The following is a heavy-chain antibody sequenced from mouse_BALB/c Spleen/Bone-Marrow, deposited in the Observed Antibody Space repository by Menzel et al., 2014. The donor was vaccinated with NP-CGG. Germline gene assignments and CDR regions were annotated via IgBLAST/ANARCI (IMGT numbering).Heavy chain of an antibody. CDR2: IYPGSGST. CDR1: GYTFTSYW. V-gene: IGHV1S22*01. Sequence: LKESGSELVRPGASVKLSCKASGYTFTSYWMHWVKQRPGQGLEWIGNIYPGSGSTNYDEKFKSKATLTVDTSSSTAYMQLSSVTSEESAVYCCTREVRRYAMDYWGLGTSVTVAS. D-gene: IGHD2-14*01. CDR3: TREVRRYAMDY. J-gene: IGHJ4*01.